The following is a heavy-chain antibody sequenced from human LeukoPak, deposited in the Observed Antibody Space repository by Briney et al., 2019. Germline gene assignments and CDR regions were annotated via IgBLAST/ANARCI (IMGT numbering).Heavy chain of an antibody. CDR2: VGPYNRKT. V-gene: IGHV1-18*01. CDR3: ARGAPRGVWNFYFDY. Sequence: GASVKVSCKASGYAFSSYGIGWVRQAPGQGLEWMGWVGPYNRKTNYSQKFQGRVTMTTDTTTNTAYLELRTLRSDDTAVYYCARGAPRGVWNFYFDYWGQGTLVTVSP. D-gene: IGHD1-7*01. J-gene: IGHJ4*02. CDR1: GYAFSSYG.